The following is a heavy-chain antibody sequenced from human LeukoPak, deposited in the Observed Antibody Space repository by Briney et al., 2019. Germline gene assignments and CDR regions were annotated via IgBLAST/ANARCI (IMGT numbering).Heavy chain of an antibody. V-gene: IGHV3-23*01. Sequence: GGSLRLSCPASGFTFSTYAMNWVRQAPGKGLEWVSTIINSGGSTYYADSVKGRFTISRDNSKNTLYLQMNSLRAEDTAVYYCAKDIYGDYGGLDYWGQGTLVTVSS. J-gene: IGHJ4*02. CDR1: GFTFSTYA. CDR3: AKDIYGDYGGLDY. CDR2: IINSGGST. D-gene: IGHD4-17*01.